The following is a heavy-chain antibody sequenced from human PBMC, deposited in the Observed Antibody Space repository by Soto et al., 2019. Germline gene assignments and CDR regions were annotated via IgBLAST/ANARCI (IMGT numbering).Heavy chain of an antibody. V-gene: IGHV1-2*02. J-gene: IGHJ3*02. CDR1: GYTFTGYY. D-gene: IGHD2-21*02. CDR3: ATLGGYCGGDCYDDFDI. CDR2: INPNSGGT. Sequence: ASVKVSCKASGYTFTGYYMHWVRQAPGQGLEWMGWINPNSGGTNYAQKFQGRVTMTRDTSISTAYMELSRLRSDDTAVYYCATLGGYCGGDCYDDFDIWGQGTMVTVSS.